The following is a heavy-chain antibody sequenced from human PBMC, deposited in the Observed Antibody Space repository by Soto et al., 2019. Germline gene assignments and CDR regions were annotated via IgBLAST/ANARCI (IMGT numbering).Heavy chain of an antibody. CDR1: GGSISSGGYS. J-gene: IGHJ4*02. Sequence: QLQLQESGSGLVKPSQTLSLTCAVSGGSISSGGYSWSWIRQPPGKGLEWIGYIYHSGSTCYNPSLKGRVTISVDRSKNQFSLKLSSVTAAGTAVYYCAAGGGLPRYYWGQGTLVTVSS. V-gene: IGHV4-30-2*01. CDR3: AAGGGLPRYY. CDR2: IYHSGST. D-gene: IGHD5-12*01.